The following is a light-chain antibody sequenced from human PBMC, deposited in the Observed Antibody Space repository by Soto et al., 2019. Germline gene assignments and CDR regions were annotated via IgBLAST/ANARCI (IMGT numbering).Light chain of an antibody. Sequence: DIQMTQSPSSLSASVGDRVTITCRASQSINKYINWYQQKPGKAPNLLINGASSLQSGVPSRFSGSGSGTDFTLTISRLEPEDFAVYYCQQYGSSPRTFGQGTKVEIK. CDR2: GAS. J-gene: IGKJ1*01. CDR3: QQYGSSPRT. V-gene: IGKV1-39*01. CDR1: QSINKY.